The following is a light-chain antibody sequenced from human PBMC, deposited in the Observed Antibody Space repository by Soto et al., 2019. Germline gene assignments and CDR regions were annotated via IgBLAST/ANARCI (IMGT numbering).Light chain of an antibody. CDR2: GNT. V-gene: IGLV2-8*01. CDR1: SSDVCAYNY. CDR3: QSFDGSLSGYV. Sequence: QSVLTQLPSASGAPGQSVTISCTGTSSDVCAYNYVSWYQQNPGKAPKLLIYGNTNRPSGVPDRFSGSKSGTSASLAITGLQAEDDADYYCQSFDGSLSGYVFGTGTKVT. J-gene: IGLJ1*01.